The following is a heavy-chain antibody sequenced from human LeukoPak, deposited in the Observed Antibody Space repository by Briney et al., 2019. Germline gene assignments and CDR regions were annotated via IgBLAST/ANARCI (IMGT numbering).Heavy chain of an antibody. CDR2: IKQDGSEK. CDR1: GFTFSSYW. Sequence: GGSLRLSCAASGFTFSSYWMNWVRQAPGKGLEWVANIKQDGSEKYYVYSVKGRFTISRDNTKNSLYLQMNSLRAEDTAVYYCVSGWYYFDYWGQGTLVTVSS. CDR3: VSGWYYFDY. J-gene: IGHJ4*02. V-gene: IGHV3-7*03. D-gene: IGHD6-19*01.